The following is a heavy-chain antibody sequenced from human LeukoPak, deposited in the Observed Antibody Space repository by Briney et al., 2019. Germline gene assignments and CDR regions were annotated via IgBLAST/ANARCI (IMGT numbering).Heavy chain of an antibody. D-gene: IGHD3-10*01. CDR1: GFTVSSNY. V-gene: IGHV3-53*01. CDR3: ARDSGLTTPYYFDY. J-gene: IGHJ4*02. CDR2: IYSGGST. Sequence: GGSLRLSCAASGFTVSSNYMSWVRQAPGKGLEWVSVIYSGGSTYYADSVKGRFTISRDNAKNSLYLQMNSLRDEDTAVYYCARDSGLTTPYYFDYWGQGTLVTVSS.